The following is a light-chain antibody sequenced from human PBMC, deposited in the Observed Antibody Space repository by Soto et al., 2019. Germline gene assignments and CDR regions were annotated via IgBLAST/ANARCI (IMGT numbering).Light chain of an antibody. V-gene: IGKV1-39*01. CDR1: QSISRF. CDR2: VAS. Sequence: DNKLTQAPATLSASIGDRVPITCRASQSISRFLNWYQQKPGKAPKLLIYVASSLQGGVPSRFSGSGSGTDFTLTISSLQPEDFATYYCQQSYTTPQTFGQGTKVDI. CDR3: QQSYTTPQT. J-gene: IGKJ1*01.